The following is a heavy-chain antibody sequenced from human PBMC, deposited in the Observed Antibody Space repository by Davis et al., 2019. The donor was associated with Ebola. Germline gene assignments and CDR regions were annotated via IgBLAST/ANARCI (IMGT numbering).Heavy chain of an antibody. D-gene: IGHD4-11*01. J-gene: IGHJ4*02. CDR2: IYYSGST. CDR3: ATTPRYSNYGGYFDN. CDR1: GGSMSSYY. Sequence: SETLSLTCTVSGGSMSSYYWSWIRQPPGKGLEWIGYIYYSGSTNYNPSLKSRVTISGDTSKNQFSLNVNSVTAADTAMYYCATTPRYSNYGGYFDNWGQGTLVTVSS. V-gene: IGHV4-59*03.